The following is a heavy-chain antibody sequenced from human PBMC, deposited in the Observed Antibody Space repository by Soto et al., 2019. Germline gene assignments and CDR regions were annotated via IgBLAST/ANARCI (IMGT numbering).Heavy chain of an antibody. CDR3: AKDEMGANRH. CDR1: GFTFNNFA. J-gene: IGHJ4*01. CDR2: ISAGGDDT. V-gene: IGHV3-23*01. D-gene: IGHD1-26*01. Sequence: PGGSLRLSCAASGFTFNNFAMSWVRQAPGKGPEWVSTISAGGDDTYYADSVKGRFTISRDNSKETVSLQMNRLGAADTAIYYCAKDEMGANRHWGHGTLVTVSS.